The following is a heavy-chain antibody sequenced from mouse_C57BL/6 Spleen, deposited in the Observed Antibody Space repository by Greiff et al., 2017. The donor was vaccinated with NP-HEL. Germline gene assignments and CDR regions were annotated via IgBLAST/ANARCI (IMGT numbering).Heavy chain of an antibody. CDR3: ARSRHYYAMDY. V-gene: IGHV1-52*01. J-gene: IGHJ4*01. CDR1: GYTFTSYW. CDR2: IDPSDSET. Sequence: QVQLKQPGAELVRPGSSVKLSCKASGYTFTSYWMHWVKQRPIQGLEWIGNIDPSDSETHYNQKFKDKATLTVDKSSSTAYMQLSSLTSEDSAVYYCARSRHYYAMDYWGQGTSVTVSS.